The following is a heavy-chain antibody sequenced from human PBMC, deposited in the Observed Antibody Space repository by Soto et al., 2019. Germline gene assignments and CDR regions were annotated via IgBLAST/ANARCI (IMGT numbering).Heavy chain of an antibody. Sequence: GASVKVSCKASGYTFTGYYMHWVRQAPGQGLEWMGWINPNSGGTNYAQKFQGWVTMTRDTSISTAYMELSRLRSDDTAVYYCARDSGKLRYFEREDAFDIWGQGTMVT. CDR2: INPNSGGT. CDR1: GYTFTGYY. J-gene: IGHJ3*02. D-gene: IGHD3-9*01. CDR3: ARDSGKLRYFEREDAFDI. V-gene: IGHV1-2*04.